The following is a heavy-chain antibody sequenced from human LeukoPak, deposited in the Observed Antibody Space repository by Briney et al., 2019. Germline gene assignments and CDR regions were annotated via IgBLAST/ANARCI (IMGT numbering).Heavy chain of an antibody. J-gene: IGHJ4*02. CDR3: ARVIPDYYDSSGYPLFFDY. Sequence: ASVNVSCKASGYTFSNCGISWVRQAPGQGLEWLGWISAYNGNTHYAQKLQGRVTLTTHTSTSTAYMEERSLRSDDTAVYFCARVIPDYYDSSGYPLFFDYWGQGTLVTVSS. CDR2: ISAYNGNT. V-gene: IGHV1-18*01. D-gene: IGHD3-22*01. CDR1: GYTFSNCG.